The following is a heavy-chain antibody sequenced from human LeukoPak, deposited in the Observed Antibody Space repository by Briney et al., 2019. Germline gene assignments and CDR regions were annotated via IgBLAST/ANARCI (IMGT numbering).Heavy chain of an antibody. CDR2: INHSGST. CDR3: ARDAGTCSSTSCSDYLDF. V-gene: IGHV4-34*01. D-gene: IGHD2-2*01. Sequence: PSETLSLTCAVYGGSFSGYYWSWIRQPPGKGLEWIGEINHSGSTNYNPSLKSRVTISVDTSKNQFSLKVTSVTAADTAVYYCARDAGTCSSTSCSDYLDFWGQGTQVTVSS. J-gene: IGHJ4*02. CDR1: GGSFSGYY.